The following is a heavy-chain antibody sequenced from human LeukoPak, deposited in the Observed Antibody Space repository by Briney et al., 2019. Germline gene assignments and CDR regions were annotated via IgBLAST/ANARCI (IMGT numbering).Heavy chain of an antibody. Sequence: ASVKVSCKASGYTVTGYYIHWVRQAPGHGLEWMGRINPNSGGTNFAQKFQGRVTMTRDTSINTAYMELSRLRSDDTAVFYCARGTTVVTPWELWGQGTLVTVSS. CDR1: GYTVTGYY. D-gene: IGHD4-23*01. J-gene: IGHJ4*02. V-gene: IGHV1-2*06. CDR2: INPNSGGT. CDR3: ARGTTVVTPWEL.